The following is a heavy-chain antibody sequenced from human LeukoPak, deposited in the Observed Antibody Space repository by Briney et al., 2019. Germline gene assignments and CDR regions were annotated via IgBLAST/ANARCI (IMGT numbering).Heavy chain of an antibody. V-gene: IGHV4-59*08. CDR2: IHYSGST. J-gene: IGHJ4*02. Sequence: SETLSLTCTVSGDSISTYYWSWIRQPPGKGLEWIGFIHYSGSTRYNPSLKSRVTISVDTSNNQFSLKLSSVTAADTAVYYCARQMGCSGGSCYYSFDYWGQGTLVTVSS. D-gene: IGHD2-15*01. CDR3: ARQMGCSGGSCYYSFDY. CDR1: GDSISTYY.